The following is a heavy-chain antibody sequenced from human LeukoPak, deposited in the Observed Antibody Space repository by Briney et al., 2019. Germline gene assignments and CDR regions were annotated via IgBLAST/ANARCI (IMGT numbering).Heavy chain of an antibody. CDR3: GRHQVLDKATDQ. Sequence: PSETLSLTCSVSIGSISSSKWWSWVRQSPVKGLEWIGEIYLYGTTNYNPSFTSRVTMSVDRSRNQFSLKLTSVAAADTAVYFCGRHQVLDKATDQWGQGILVTVSS. D-gene: IGHD5-24*01. CDR1: IGSISSSKW. V-gene: IGHV4-4*02. CDR2: IYLYGTT. J-gene: IGHJ4*02.